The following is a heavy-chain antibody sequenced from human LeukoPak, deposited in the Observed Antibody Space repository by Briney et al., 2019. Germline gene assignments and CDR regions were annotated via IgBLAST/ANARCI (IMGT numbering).Heavy chain of an antibody. CDR2: INHDASLK. J-gene: IGHJ4*02. Sequence: GGSLRLSCAASGFSFSSFWMTWVRQAPGKGLEWVANINHDASLKNYVDSVKGRFTISRDNTKNSLYLQMNSLRDEDTAVYYCAKDAYGKGDYWGQGTLVTVSS. V-gene: IGHV3-7*01. D-gene: IGHD3-10*01. CDR3: AKDAYGKGDY. CDR1: GFSFSSFW.